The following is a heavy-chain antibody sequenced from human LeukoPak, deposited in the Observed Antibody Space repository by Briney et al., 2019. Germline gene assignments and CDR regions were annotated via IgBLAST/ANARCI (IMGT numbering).Heavy chain of an antibody. J-gene: IGHJ4*02. CDR3: AKDASYLSSWYYFEY. CDR2: ISYDGSNK. V-gene: IGHV3-30*18. D-gene: IGHD6-13*01. Sequence: PGGSLRLSCAASGFTFSSYGMHWVRQAPGKGLEWVAVISYDGSNKYYADSVKGRFTISRDNSKNTLYLQMNSLRAEDTAVYYCAKDASYLSSWYYFEYWGQGTLVTVSS. CDR1: GFTFSSYG.